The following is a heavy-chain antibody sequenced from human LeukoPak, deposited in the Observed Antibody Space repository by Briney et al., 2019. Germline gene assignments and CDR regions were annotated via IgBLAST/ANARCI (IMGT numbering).Heavy chain of an antibody. CDR2: SRSDTYSYTT. CDR1: GFIFSDHY. Sequence: GGSLRLSCAASGFIFSDHYMDWVRQAPGKGLEWDGRSRSDTYSYTTEYAASVKGRFTISRDYSKNSLYLQMNSLKTEDTAVYYCATSGREDSYGEFDYWGQGTLVTVSS. CDR3: ATSGREDSYGEFDY. J-gene: IGHJ4*02. V-gene: IGHV3-72*01. D-gene: IGHD5-18*01.